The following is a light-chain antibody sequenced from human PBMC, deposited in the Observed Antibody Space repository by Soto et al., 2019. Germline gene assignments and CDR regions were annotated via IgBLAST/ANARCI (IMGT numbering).Light chain of an antibody. CDR3: SSYTSSSTLV. J-gene: IGLJ2*01. V-gene: IGLV2-14*01. CDR1: SSDVGGYNS. CDR2: EVS. Sequence: QSALTQPASVSGSPGQSITISCTGTSSDVGGYNSVSWYQHHPGKAPKLMIYEVSSRPSGVSNRFSGSKSGNTASLTISGLQAEDEADHYCSSYTSSSTLVFGGGTQLTVL.